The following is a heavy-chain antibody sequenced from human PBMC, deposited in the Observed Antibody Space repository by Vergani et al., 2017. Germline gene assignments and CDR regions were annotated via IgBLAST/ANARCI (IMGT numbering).Heavy chain of an antibody. CDR2: ISSSSSYT. Sequence: QVQLVESGGGLVKPGGSLRLSCAASGFTFSDYYMSWIRQAPGKGLEWVSYISSSSSYTNYADSVKGRFTISRDNAKNSLYLQMNSLRAADTAVYYCARNRQQLYRSPFDYWGQGTLVTVSS. CDR1: GFTFSDYY. J-gene: IGHJ4*02. CDR3: ARNRQQLYRSPFDY. D-gene: IGHD6-13*01. V-gene: IGHV3-11*05.